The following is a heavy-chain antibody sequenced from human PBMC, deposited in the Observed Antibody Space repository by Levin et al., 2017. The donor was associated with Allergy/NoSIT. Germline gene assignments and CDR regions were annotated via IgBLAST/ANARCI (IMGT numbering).Heavy chain of an antibody. CDR3: ARVALFGSDAFDS. J-gene: IGHJ3*02. D-gene: IGHD3-10*01. V-gene: IGHV3-21*01. Sequence: GGSLRLSCAASGFTFSSYSMNWVRQAPGKGLEWVSSISSSSSYIYYADSVKGRFTISRDNAKNSLYLQMNSLRAEDTAVYYCARVALFGSDAFDSWGQGTMVTVSS. CDR2: ISSSSSYI. CDR1: GFTFSSYS.